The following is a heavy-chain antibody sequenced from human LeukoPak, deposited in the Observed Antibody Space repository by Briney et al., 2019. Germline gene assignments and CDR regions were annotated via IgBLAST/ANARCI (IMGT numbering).Heavy chain of an antibody. CDR3: ARVEYSSSPFDY. D-gene: IGHD6-6*01. V-gene: IGHV1-2*02. CDR1: GYTFTGYY. J-gene: IGHJ4*02. CDR2: INPNSGGT. Sequence: CASVKVSCKASGYTFTGYYMHWVRQAPGQGLEWMRWINPNSGGTNYAQKFQGRVTMTRDTSISTAYMELSRLRSDDTAVYYCARVEYSSSPFDYWGQGTLVTVSS.